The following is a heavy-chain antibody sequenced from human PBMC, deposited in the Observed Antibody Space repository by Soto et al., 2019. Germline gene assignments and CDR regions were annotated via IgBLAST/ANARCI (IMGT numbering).Heavy chain of an antibody. CDR3: AKAYFVWSSEQPYYFDY. D-gene: IGHD3-16*01. CDR2: ISGSGGRS. J-gene: IGHJ4*02. CDR1: GFTFSIYA. V-gene: IGHV3-23*01. Sequence: EVQLLDSGGGLVQPGGSLRLSCAASGFTFSIYAMTWVRQGPGKGLEWVSGISGSGGRSYYADSVKGRFTISRDNSKSTLYFQMNSLRAEDTAVYYCAKAYFVWSSEQPYYFDYWGQGTLVTVSS.